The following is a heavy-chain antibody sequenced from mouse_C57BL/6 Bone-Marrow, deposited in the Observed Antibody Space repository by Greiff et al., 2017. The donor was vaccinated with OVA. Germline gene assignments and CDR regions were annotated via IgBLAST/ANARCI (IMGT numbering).Heavy chain of an antibody. CDR3: ARHRYYGSSLAWFAY. Sequence: EVMLVESGGDLVKPGGSLKLSCAASGFTFSSYGMSWVRQTPDKRLEWVATISSGGSYTYYPDSVMGRFTISRDNAKNTLYLQMSSLKSEDTAMYYCARHRYYGSSLAWFAYWGQGTLVTVSA. J-gene: IGHJ3*01. V-gene: IGHV5-6*01. CDR1: GFTFSSYG. D-gene: IGHD1-1*01. CDR2: ISSGGSYT.